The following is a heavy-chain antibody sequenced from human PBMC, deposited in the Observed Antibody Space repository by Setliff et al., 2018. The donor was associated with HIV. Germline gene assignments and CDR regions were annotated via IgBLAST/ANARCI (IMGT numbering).Heavy chain of an antibody. J-gene: IGHJ3*02. CDR3: ARLFQWMSYSFDI. CDR2: VHSSGNT. Sequence: SETLSLTCSVSGGSISTSSYYWGWIRQPPGKGLEWIGSVHSSGNTYYSPSLKSRVSMSVDSSRNQFSLNLSSVTAADTGVYYCARLFQWMSYSFDIWGQGTMVTV. CDR1: GGSISTSSYY. D-gene: IGHD5-12*01. V-gene: IGHV4-39*01.